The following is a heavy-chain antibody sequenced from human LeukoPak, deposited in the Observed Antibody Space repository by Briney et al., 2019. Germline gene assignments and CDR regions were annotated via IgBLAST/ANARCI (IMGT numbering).Heavy chain of an antibody. V-gene: IGHV4-61*02. D-gene: IGHD3-22*01. CDR2: IYTSGST. CDR3: AREPDYYDSSGDRPYDAFDI. J-gene: IGHJ3*02. Sequence: SETLSLTCTVSGGSISSGSYYWSWIRQPAGKGLEWIGRIYTSGSTNYNPSLKSRVTISVDTSKNQFSLKLSSVTAADTAVYYCAREPDYYDSSGDRPYDAFDIWGQGTMVTVSS. CDR1: GGSISSGSYY.